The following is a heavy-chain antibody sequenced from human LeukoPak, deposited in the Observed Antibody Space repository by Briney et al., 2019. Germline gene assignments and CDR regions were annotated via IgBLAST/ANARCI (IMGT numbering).Heavy chain of an antibody. D-gene: IGHD4-17*01. CDR2: ISTGGTTI. Sequence: GGSLRLSCAASGFTFSDYYMSWIRQAPGKGLEWVSYISTGGTTIYYADSVKGRFTISRDNAKNSLYLQMNSLGAEDTAVDYGARNPYTVTRGGDFDYWAQRTLVPAPS. CDR3: ARNPYTVTRGGDFDY. CDR1: GFTFSDYY. J-gene: IGHJ4*02. V-gene: IGHV3-11*04.